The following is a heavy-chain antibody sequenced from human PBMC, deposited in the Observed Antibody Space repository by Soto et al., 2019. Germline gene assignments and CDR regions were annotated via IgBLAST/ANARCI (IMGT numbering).Heavy chain of an antibody. CDR3: ARGQVRAARRLGPIIYYYYMDV. CDR1: GYTFTSYD. Sequence: ASVKVSCKASGYTFTSYDINWVRQATGQGLEWMGWMNPNGGNTGYAQKFQGRVTMTRNTSISTAYMELSSLRSEDTAVYYCARGQVRAARRLGPIIYYYYMDVWGKGTTVTVSS. D-gene: IGHD6-6*01. J-gene: IGHJ6*03. CDR2: MNPNGGNT. V-gene: IGHV1-8*01.